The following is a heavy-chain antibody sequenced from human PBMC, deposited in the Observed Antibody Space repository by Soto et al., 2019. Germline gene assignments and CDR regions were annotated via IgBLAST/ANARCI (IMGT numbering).Heavy chain of an antibody. V-gene: IGHV2-5*02. D-gene: IGHD1-26*01. CDR1: GFSLSTSEVG. CDR3: PRSRWEQLRAFDV. Sequence: QVTLKESGPTLVKPTQTLTLTCTFSGFSLSTSEVGVGWIRQPPGKALEWLALIYGDDEKLFSPSLRTRLTIAKHTSKNQVVLKMINMDPMDTATYFCPRSRWEQLRAFDVWGQGTMVTVSS. J-gene: IGHJ3*01. CDR2: IYGDDEK.